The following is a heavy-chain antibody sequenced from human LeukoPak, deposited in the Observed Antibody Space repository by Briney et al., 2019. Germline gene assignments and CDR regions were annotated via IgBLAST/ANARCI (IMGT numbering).Heavy chain of an antibody. CDR3: ARVMGRLVRTWYFDL. V-gene: IGHV3-66*01. D-gene: IGHD3-9*01. CDR2: IYDGGFT. CDR1: GFTVSGNY. Sequence: PGGSLRLSCAASGFTVSGNYMAWVRQAPGKGLEWVSVIYDGGFTDYTDSVKGRFTISRDNSKSTLYLQMNTLRAEDTAVYYCARVMGRLVRTWYFDLWGRGTLVTVSS. J-gene: IGHJ2*01.